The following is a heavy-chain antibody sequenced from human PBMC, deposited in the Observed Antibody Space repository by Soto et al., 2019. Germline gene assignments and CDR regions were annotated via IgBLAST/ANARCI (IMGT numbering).Heavy chain of an antibody. CDR3: ASIAARRYYYYYYGMDV. V-gene: IGHV4-34*01. CDR2: INHSGST. D-gene: IGHD6-6*01. J-gene: IGHJ6*02. CDR1: VGSFSGYY. Sequence: SETLSLTCSVYVGSFSGYYWSWIRQPPGKGLEWTGEINHSGSTNYNPSLKSRVTISVDTSKNQFSLKLSSVTAADTAVYYCASIAARRYYYYYYGMDVWGQGTTVTVSS.